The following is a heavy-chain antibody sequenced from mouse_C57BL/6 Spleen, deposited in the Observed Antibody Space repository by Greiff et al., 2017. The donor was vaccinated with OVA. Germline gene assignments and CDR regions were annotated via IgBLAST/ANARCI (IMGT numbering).Heavy chain of an antibody. CDR1: GFSFTRYA. D-gene: IGHD2-2*01. CDR2: LWTGGGT. V-gene: IGHV2-9-1*01. CDR3: ARNDGYDGGRAWCAY. Sequence: VQVVESGPGLVAPSQSLSITCTVSGFSFTRYAISLVRQPPGTGLAWLGVLWTGGGTNYNSALKSRLSISKDNSKSQVFLKMNSLQTDDTARYYCARNDGYDGGRAWCAYWGQGTLVTVSA. J-gene: IGHJ3*01.